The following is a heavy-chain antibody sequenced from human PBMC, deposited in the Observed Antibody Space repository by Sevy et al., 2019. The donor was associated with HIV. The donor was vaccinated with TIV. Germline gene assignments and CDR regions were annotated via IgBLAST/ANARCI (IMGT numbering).Heavy chain of an antibody. Sequence: SETLSLTCTVSGGSITSGDYFWSWIRQPTGKGLEWIGYIYYTGSTYYNPSLKSRVAISVDKSKSQFSLKLSSVTAADTAVYYCVREKSTVTSAPYSFDHWGQGTLVTVSS. D-gene: IGHD4-4*01. V-gene: IGHV4-30-4*01. CDR3: VREKSTVTSAPYSFDH. J-gene: IGHJ4*02. CDR1: GGSITSGDYF. CDR2: IYYTGST.